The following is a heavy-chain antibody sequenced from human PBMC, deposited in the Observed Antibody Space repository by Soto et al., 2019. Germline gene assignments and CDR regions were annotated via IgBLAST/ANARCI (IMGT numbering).Heavy chain of an antibody. CDR2: ISWNSGSI. V-gene: IGHV3-9*01. CDR1: GFTFDAYA. D-gene: IGHD6-19*01. CDR3: AKEKTVDGSLEPEFDY. J-gene: IGHJ4*02. Sequence: EVQLVESGGGLVQPGRSLRLSCAASGFTFDAYAMHWVRQAPGKGLEWVTGISWNSGSIGYADSVKGRFTISRDNAKNSLYLQMNSLSAEDTALYYCAKEKTVDGSLEPEFDYWGQGTLVTVSS.